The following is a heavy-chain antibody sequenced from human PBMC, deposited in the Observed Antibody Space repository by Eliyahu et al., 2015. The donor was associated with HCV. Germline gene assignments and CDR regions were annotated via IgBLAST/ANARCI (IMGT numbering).Heavy chain of an antibody. CDR2: IYYSGST. J-gene: IGHJ5*02. CDR1: GGSISXYY. Sequence: QVQLQESGPGLVKPSETLSLTCTVSGGSISXYYWSWIRQPPGKGLEWIAXIYYSGSTNYDPSLKSRVSISVDTSKNQFSLKLSSVTAADTAFYYCASGGGGIAVAGTGGWFDPWGQGTLVTVSS. CDR3: ASGGGGIAVAGTGGWFDP. V-gene: IGHV4-59*01. D-gene: IGHD6-19*01.